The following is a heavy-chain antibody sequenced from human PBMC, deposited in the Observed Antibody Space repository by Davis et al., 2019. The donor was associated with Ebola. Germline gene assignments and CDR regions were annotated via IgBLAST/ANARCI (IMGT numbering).Heavy chain of an antibody. Sequence: GESLKISCTASGFTFNRYDMNWVRQAPGKGLEWVSVITGSVGDTVITGSVGDTYYADSVKGRFTISRDNSKNTLYLQMNGLRVEDTAIYYCAKDTSNIWFDIWGQGTMVTVSS. D-gene: IGHD1-26*01. J-gene: IGHJ3*02. CDR2: ITGSVGDT. CDR3: AKDTSNIWFDI. CDR1: GFTFNRYD. V-gene: IGHV3-23*01.